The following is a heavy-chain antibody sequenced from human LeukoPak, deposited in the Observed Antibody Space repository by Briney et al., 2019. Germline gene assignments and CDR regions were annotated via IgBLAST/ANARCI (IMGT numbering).Heavy chain of an antibody. CDR2: IYYSGST. Sequence: SETLSLTCTVSGGSISSYYWSWIRQPPGKGLEWIGYIYYSGSTNYNPSLKSRDTISVDTSKNQFSLKLSSVTAADTAVYYCARLTIAAAGNWFDPWGQGTLVTVSS. J-gene: IGHJ5*02. D-gene: IGHD6-13*01. V-gene: IGHV4-59*08. CDR3: ARLTIAAAGNWFDP. CDR1: GGSISSYY.